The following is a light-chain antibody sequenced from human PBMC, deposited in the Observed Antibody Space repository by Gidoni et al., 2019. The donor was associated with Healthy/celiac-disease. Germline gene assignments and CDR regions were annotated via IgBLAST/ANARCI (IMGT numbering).Light chain of an antibody. CDR2: DAS. CDR3: QQRSNWPPLT. V-gene: IGKV3-11*01. CDR1: QSVSSY. J-gene: IGKJ4*01. Sequence: EFFLTQSPATLSLSPGERATLSCRASQSVSSYLAWYQQKPGQAPRLLIYDASNRATGIPARFSGSGSGTDFTLTISSLEPEDFAVYYCQQRSNWPPLTFGGGTKVEIK.